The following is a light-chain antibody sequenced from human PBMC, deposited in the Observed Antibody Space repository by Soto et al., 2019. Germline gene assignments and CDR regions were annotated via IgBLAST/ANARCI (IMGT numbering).Light chain of an antibody. CDR1: QSVSSK. V-gene: IGKV3-15*01. CDR2: RAS. Sequence: EIVMTQSPATLSVSPGERATLSCRASQSVSSKLAWYQQKPGQAPRLLIYRASTRATDIPARFSGSGSGTDFTLTINSLEPEDFAVYYCQQRSNWPPITFGQGTRLEIK. J-gene: IGKJ5*01. CDR3: QQRSNWPPIT.